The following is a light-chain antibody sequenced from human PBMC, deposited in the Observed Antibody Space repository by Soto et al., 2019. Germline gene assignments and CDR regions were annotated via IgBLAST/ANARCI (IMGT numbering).Light chain of an antibody. CDR1: SSDVGDYDY. Sequence: QSALTQPASVSGSPGQSITISCTGTSSDVGDYDYVSWYQQHPGKAPKLMIYEVRNRPSGVSNRFSGSKSGNTASLAISGLQAEDEANYYCSSYTNSNTRVFGGGTKLTVL. CDR3: SSYTNSNTRV. J-gene: IGLJ3*02. CDR2: EVR. V-gene: IGLV2-14*01.